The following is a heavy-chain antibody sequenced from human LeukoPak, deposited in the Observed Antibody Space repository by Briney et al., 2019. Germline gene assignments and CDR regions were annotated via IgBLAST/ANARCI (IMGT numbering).Heavy chain of an antibody. V-gene: IGHV3-7*03. CDR2: IKQDGSEK. J-gene: IGHJ6*04. CDR3: ARKAYGLDV. CDR1: GFTFSSYW. Sequence: GGSLRLSCAPSGFTFSSYWMSWVRQAPGKGLEWVANIKQDGSEKYNVDSVKGRFTISRDNGKNSLYLQMNSLRAEDTAVYYCARKAYGLDVWGKGTTVTVSS.